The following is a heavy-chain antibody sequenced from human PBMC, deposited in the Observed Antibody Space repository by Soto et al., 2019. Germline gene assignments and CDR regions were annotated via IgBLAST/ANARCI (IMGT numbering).Heavy chain of an antibody. CDR1: GGSISYNSYY. CDR3: ARLVVVAPVANA. Sequence: SETLSLTCSVSGGSISYNSYYWGWIRQPPGKGLEWVGGILYTGTTYYSPSLKDRVTISVDTSKNSFSLNLTSVTAADTAVYFCARLVVVAPVANAWGQGTLVTVSS. D-gene: IGHD2-2*01. J-gene: IGHJ5*02. CDR2: ILYTGTT. V-gene: IGHV4-39*02.